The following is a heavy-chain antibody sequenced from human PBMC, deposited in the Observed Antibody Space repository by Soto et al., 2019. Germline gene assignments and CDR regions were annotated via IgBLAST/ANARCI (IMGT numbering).Heavy chain of an antibody. V-gene: IGHV4-34*01. CDR2: INDTGNI. D-gene: IGHD3-10*01. CDR1: GGSFSGYH. Sequence: QVQLQQWGAGLLKPSETLSLTCAVYGGSFSGYHWTWIRQTPGKGLEWIGEINDTGNINYNPSLKRRVTIFIGTPKKQISLKLSSVTAADTAVYYCARGLIVWFGELSRRGGYYYYMDVGGKGTTVTVSS. J-gene: IGHJ6*03. CDR3: ARGLIVWFGELSRRGGYYYYMDV.